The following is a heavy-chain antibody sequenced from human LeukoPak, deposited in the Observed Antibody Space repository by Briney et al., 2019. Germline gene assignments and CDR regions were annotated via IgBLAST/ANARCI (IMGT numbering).Heavy chain of an antibody. CDR1: GGSISSGGYY. Sequence: PSETLSLTCTVSGGSISSGGYYWSWIRQPPGKGLEWMGYIYYSGSTNYNPSLKSRVTISVDTSKNQFSLKLSSVTAADTAVYYCARDVSQYYDFWSGYHNWFDPWGQGTLVTVSS. CDR2: IYYSGST. V-gene: IGHV4-61*08. CDR3: ARDVSQYYDFWSGYHNWFDP. J-gene: IGHJ5*02. D-gene: IGHD3-3*01.